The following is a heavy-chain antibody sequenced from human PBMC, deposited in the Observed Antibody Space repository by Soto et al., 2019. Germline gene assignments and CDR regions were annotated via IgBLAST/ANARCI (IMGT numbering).Heavy chain of an antibody. CDR1: GFTFSDYY. J-gene: IGHJ4*02. Sequence: GGSLRLSCAASGFTFSDYYMSWIRPAPGKGLEWVSYISSSGSYIYYADSVKGRFTISRDNAKNSLYLQMNSLRAEDTAVYYCASRYYYGSGSYYNVIDYWGQGTLVTVSS. CDR2: ISSSGSYI. CDR3: ASRYYYGSGSYYNVIDY. V-gene: IGHV3-11*04. D-gene: IGHD3-10*01.